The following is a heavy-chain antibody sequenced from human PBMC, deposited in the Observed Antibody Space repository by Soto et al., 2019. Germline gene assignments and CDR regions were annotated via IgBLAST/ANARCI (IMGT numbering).Heavy chain of an antibody. V-gene: IGHV1-3*01. J-gene: IGHJ4*02. CDR2: INAGNGNT. Sequence: GASVKVSCKASGYTFTAHAMHWVRQAPGQRLEWMGWINAGNGNTKYSQKFQGRVTITRDTSASTAYMELRSLRSEDTAVYYCARGSGYYYWDDYWGQGTLVTVSS. D-gene: IGHD3-22*01. CDR1: GYTFTAHA. CDR3: ARGSGYYYWDDY.